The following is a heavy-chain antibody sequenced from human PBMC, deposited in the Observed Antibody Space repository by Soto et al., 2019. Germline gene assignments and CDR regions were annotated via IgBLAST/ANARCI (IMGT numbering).Heavy chain of an antibody. CDR3: ARTVDTAMVGGFDY. Sequence: PGGSLRLSCAASGFTFSSYAMSWVRQAPGKGLEWVSGISGSGGSTNYADSVKGRFTISRDNAKNTLYLQMNSLRAEDTAVYYCARTVDTAMVGGFDYWGQGTLVTVSS. V-gene: IGHV3-23*01. D-gene: IGHD5-18*01. CDR2: ISGSGGST. J-gene: IGHJ4*02. CDR1: GFTFSSYA.